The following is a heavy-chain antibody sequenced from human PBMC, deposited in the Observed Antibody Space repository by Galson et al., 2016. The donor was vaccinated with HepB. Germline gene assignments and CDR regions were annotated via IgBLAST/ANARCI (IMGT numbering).Heavy chain of an antibody. CDR3: AREDPRNAFGI. Sequence: SVKVSCKASGYTFTSYYIHWVRQAPGQGLEWMGIIKPSGGSTSSAQKLQGRVTVTRDASTSTVYMELSSLRSEDTAVYYCAREDPRNAFGIWGQGTMVTVSS. CDR1: GYTFTSYY. V-gene: IGHV1-46*01. CDR2: IKPSGGST. J-gene: IGHJ3*02.